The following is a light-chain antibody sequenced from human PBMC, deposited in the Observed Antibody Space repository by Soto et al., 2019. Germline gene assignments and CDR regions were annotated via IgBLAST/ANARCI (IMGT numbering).Light chain of an antibody. J-gene: IGLJ3*02. Sequence: QSVLTRPASVSGSPGQSITISCTGTSSDVGGYNYVSWYQQHPGKAPKLMIYDGSNRPSGVSNRFSGSKSGNTASLTISGLQAEDEADYYCSSYTSSSTLGVVGGGTQLTVL. V-gene: IGLV2-14*01. CDR3: SSYTSSSTLGV. CDR1: SSDVGGYNY. CDR2: DGS.